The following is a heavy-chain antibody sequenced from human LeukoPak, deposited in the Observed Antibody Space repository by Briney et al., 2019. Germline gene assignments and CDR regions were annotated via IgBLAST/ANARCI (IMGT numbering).Heavy chain of an antibody. D-gene: IGHD3-10*01. Sequence: SETLSLTCAVYGGSFSSYYWSWIRQPAGKGLEWIGRFYTSGSTNYNPSLKSRVTMSVDTSKNQFSLKLSSVTAADTAVYYCARDRYYYGSGSYYFDYWGQGTLVTVSS. V-gene: IGHV4-4*07. CDR2: FYTSGST. CDR1: GGSFSSYY. CDR3: ARDRYYYGSGSYYFDY. J-gene: IGHJ4*02.